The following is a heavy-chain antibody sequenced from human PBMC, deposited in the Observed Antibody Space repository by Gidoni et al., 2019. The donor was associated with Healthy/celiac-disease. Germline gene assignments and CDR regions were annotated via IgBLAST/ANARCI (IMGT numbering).Heavy chain of an antibody. J-gene: IGHJ4*02. D-gene: IGHD5-12*01. V-gene: IGHV3-9*01. CDR3: AKDLGYSGYDGPLAFDY. Sequence: EVQLVESGGGLVQPGRSLRLYCAASGFTFDDYAMHWVRQAPGKGLEWVSGISWNSGSIGYADSVKGRFTISRDNAKNSLYLQMNSLRAEDTALYYCAKDLGYSGYDGPLAFDYWGQGTLVTVSS. CDR1: GFTFDDYA. CDR2: ISWNSGSI.